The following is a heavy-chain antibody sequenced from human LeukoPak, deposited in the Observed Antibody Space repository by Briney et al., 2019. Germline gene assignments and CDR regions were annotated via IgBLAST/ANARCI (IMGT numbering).Heavy chain of an antibody. V-gene: IGHV3-23*01. CDR1: GFTFSNYA. Sequence: GGSLMLSCAASGFTFSNYAMSCVRQAPERGLEWVSTISSRGDSTYDADSVKGRFTISRDNSNNSLYLQMNNVRVEDTAVYYCAKGPRPDITVAHTVENWGQGTLVTVSS. J-gene: IGHJ4*02. CDR2: ISSRGDST. CDR3: AKGPRPDITVAHTVEN. D-gene: IGHD6-19*01.